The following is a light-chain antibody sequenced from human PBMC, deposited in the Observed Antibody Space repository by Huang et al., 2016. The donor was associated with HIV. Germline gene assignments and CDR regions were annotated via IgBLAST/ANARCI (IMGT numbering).Light chain of an antibody. J-gene: IGKJ1*01. Sequence: EIEMTQSPATLSVSPGERATLSCRASQSVSSNLALYQQKPGQAPRLLIYGASTSATGIPARFSGSGSGTEFTLTISSLQSEDFAVYYCQQYNNWPPTFGQGTKVEIK. V-gene: IGKV3-15*01. CDR3: QQYNNWPPT. CDR2: GAS. CDR1: QSVSSN.